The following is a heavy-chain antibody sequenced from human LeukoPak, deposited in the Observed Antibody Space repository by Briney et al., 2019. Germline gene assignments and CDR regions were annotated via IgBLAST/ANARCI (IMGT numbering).Heavy chain of an antibody. CDR3: ARTITIFGVVTSYYFDY. CDR1: GGSISSGSYY. J-gene: IGHJ4*02. V-gene: IGHV4-61*02. Sequence: PSQTLSLTCRVSGGSISSGSYYWSWIRQPAGKGLEWIGRIYTSGSTDYTPSLKSRVTISVDTSKNQFALKLSSVTAADTAMYYCARTITIFGVVTSYYFDYWGQGTLVTVSS. CDR2: IYTSGST. D-gene: IGHD3-3*01.